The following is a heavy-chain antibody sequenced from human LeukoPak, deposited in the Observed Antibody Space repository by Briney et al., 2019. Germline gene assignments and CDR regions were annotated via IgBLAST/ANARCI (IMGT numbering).Heavy chain of an antibody. D-gene: IGHD5-12*01. Sequence: ASVRVSCKASGYTFTSYGISWVRPAPGQGLEWMGWISAYNGNTNYAQKLQGRVTMTTDTSTSTAYMELRSLRSDDTAVYYCARVRSGYSGYDSDYWGQGTLVTVSS. V-gene: IGHV1-18*04. CDR1: GYTFTSYG. CDR2: ISAYNGNT. CDR3: ARVRSGYSGYDSDY. J-gene: IGHJ4*02.